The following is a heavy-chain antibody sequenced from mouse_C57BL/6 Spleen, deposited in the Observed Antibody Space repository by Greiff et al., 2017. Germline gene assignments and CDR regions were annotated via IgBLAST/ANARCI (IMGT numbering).Heavy chain of an antibody. Sequence: EVQLKESGPGLVKPGASVKISCKASGYSFTGYFMNWVMQSPGQSLEWIGRIDPYNGDTFYNQKFKGKATMTVDNSSSTAHMEHRSLTSEDSAVYYCARSYGSAYYYAMDCWGQGTSVTVSA. D-gene: IGHD1-1*01. CDR2: IDPYNGDT. CDR1: GYSFTGYF. V-gene: IGHV1-20*01. CDR3: ARSYGSAYYYAMDC. J-gene: IGHJ4*01.